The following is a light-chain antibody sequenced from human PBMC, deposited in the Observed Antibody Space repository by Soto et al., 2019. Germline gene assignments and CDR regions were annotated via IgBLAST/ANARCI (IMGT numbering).Light chain of an antibody. Sequence: QSVLTQPPSASGTPGQRVFISCSGRSSNIGGTNYAYWYQRLPGAAPKLLMHSNNLRPSGVPERISGSKSGTSASLAISGLRSEDEAVYYCASWDDRLGAVIFGGGTKVTVL. J-gene: IGLJ2*01. V-gene: IGLV1-47*02. CDR2: SNN. CDR3: ASWDDRLGAVI. CDR1: SSNIGGTNY.